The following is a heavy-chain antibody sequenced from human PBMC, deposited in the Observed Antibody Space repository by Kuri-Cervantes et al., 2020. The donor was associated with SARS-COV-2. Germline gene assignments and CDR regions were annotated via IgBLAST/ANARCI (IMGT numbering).Heavy chain of an antibody. D-gene: IGHD2-2*01. V-gene: IGHV3-48*04. CDR1: GFTFSSYS. Sequence: GESLKISCAASGFTFSSYSMNWVRQAPGKGLEWVSYISSSSSTIYYADSVKGRFTISRDNAKNSLYLQMKSLTAEDAGVYYCGRRYCSTTSCLVDYWGRGTLVTVSS. CDR3: GRRYCSTTSCLVDY. CDR2: ISSSSSTI. J-gene: IGHJ4*02.